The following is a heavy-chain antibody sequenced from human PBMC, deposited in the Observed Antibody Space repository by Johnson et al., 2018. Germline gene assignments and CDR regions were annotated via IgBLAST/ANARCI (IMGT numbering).Heavy chain of an antibody. CDR3: AREEGIAAAGLLQH. J-gene: IGHJ1*01. Sequence: QVQLVQSGGGVVQPGRSLRLSCAASGFTFSSYAMHWVRQAPGKGLEWVAVISYDGSNKYYADSVKGRFTISRDNSKNTLYLQMNSLGAEDTAVYYCAREEGIAAAGLLQHWGQGTLVTVSS. CDR1: GFTFSSYA. CDR2: ISYDGSNK. V-gene: IGHV3-30-3*01. D-gene: IGHD6-13*01.